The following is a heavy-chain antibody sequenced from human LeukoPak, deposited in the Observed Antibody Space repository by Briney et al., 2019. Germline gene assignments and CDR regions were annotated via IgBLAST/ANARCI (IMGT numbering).Heavy chain of an antibody. D-gene: IGHD3-10*01. CDR2: INHSGST. CDR1: GGSFSGYY. Sequence: SETLSLTCAVYGGSFSGYYWSWIRQPPGKGLEWIGEINHSGSTNYNPSLKSRVTISVDTSKNQFSLKLSSVTAADTAVYYCARARVRGHRHKARYNWFDPWGQGTLVTVSS. CDR3: ARARVRGHRHKARYNWFDP. V-gene: IGHV4-34*01. J-gene: IGHJ5*02.